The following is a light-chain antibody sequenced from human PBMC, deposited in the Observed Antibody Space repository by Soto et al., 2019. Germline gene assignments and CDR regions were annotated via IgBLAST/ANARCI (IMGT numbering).Light chain of an antibody. Sequence: ETVLTQSPGTLSLSPGERATLSCRASQSVSTTYLAWHQQKPGQSPRLLIYGTSNRASGIPDRFSGSGSGTDFTLTVSRLEPEDFATYYCQQSYSTPWTFGQGTKVDIK. CDR2: GTS. CDR3: QQSYSTPWT. CDR1: QSVSTTY. V-gene: IGKV3-20*01. J-gene: IGKJ1*01.